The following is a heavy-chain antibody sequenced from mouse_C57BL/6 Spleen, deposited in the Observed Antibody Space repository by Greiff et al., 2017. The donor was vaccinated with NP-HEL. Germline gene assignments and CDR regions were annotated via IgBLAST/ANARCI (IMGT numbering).Heavy chain of an antibody. J-gene: IGHJ2*01. CDR1: GFTFSSYG. V-gene: IGHV5-6*02. Sequence: DVMLVESGGDLVKPGGSLKLSCAASGFTFSSYGMSWVRQTPDKRLEWVATISSGGSYTYYPDSVTGRFPISRDNAKNTLYLQMSSLKSEDTAMYYCARHEAGYWGQGTTLTVSS. D-gene: IGHD6-1*01. CDR2: ISSGGSYT. CDR3: ARHEAGY.